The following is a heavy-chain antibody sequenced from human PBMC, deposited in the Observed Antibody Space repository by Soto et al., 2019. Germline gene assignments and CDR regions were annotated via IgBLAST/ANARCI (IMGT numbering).Heavy chain of an antibody. J-gene: IGHJ4*02. Sequence: EVQLLESGGGLVQPGGSPRLSCAASGFTFGSYSMTWVRQAPGKGLEWVSSVSGHDGSTHYADSMKGRFTISRDTSKNMLFLQMNSLRAEDTAVYYCAKDHPGQGDYGDSALRTYWGQGTLVTVSS. CDR2: VSGHDGST. CDR1: GFTFGSYS. CDR3: AKDHPGQGDYGDSALRTY. V-gene: IGHV3-23*01. D-gene: IGHD4-17*01.